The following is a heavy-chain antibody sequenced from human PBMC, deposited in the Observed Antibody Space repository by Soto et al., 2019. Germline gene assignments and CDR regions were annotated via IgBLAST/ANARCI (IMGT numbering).Heavy chain of an antibody. Sequence: LXLSCVGSGVTFNTYSLAWVLQAPGKGLEWVSAISGSGASTYDADSVKGRFTISRDNSNNTLYLQMNSLRAEDTAVYYCAKKTGVITVITSFDHWGQGTPVTVSS. D-gene: IGHD3-16*01. CDR2: ISGSGAST. J-gene: IGHJ4*02. V-gene: IGHV3-23*01. CDR1: GVTFNTYS. CDR3: AKKTGVITVITSFDH.